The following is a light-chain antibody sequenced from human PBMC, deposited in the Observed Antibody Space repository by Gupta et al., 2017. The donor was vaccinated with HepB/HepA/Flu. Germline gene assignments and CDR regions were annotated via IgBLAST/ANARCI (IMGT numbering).Light chain of an antibody. CDR1: QILVHSDGNTL. CDR3: KQTTRLLT. J-gene: IGKJ5*01. CDR2: EIS. Sequence: DSVMTQTPLSSPVTLGQPASISWRSRQILVHSDGNTLLCWLQQRPGQPTRLINYEISSRFCGLPGRCSGSGGAKDLTRKSRVVEDEVGVVYYCKQTTRLLTFGQGTRLEIK. V-gene: IGKV2-24*01.